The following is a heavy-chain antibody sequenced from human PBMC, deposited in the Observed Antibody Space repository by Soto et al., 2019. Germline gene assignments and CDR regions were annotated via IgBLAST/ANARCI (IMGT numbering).Heavy chain of an antibody. CDR3: AKDLSSIAVATLFDY. CDR2: ISGSGGST. CDR1: GFTFSSYA. V-gene: IGHV3-23*01. J-gene: IGHJ4*02. D-gene: IGHD6-19*01. Sequence: EVQLLESGGGLVQPGGSLRLSCAASGFTFSSYAMSWVRQAPGKGLEWVSSISGSGGSTYYADSVKGLFTISRDNSKNTLYLQMNNLRAEDTAVYYCAKDLSSIAVATLFDYWGQGTLVTVSS.